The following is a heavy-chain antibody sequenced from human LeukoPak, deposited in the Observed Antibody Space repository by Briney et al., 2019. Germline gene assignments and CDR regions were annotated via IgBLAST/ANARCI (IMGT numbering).Heavy chain of an antibody. CDR3: ARVLPVASRDY. Sequence: PGGSLRHSCAASGFTFSTYWMSWVRQAPGKRLEWVANIKQDGSDKFYVDSVKGRFTISRDNAKNSMYLQMNSLRAEDTAVYYCARVLPVASRDYWGQGTLVTVSS. CDR2: IKQDGSDK. V-gene: IGHV3-7*02. J-gene: IGHJ4*02. D-gene: IGHD2-2*01. CDR1: GFTFSTYW.